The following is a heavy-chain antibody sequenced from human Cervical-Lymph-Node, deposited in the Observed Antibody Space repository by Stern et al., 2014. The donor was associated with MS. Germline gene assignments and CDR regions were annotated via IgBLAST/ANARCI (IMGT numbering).Heavy chain of an antibody. J-gene: IGHJ6*02. V-gene: IGHV4-61*01. CDR2: IYYSGRT. CDR1: GGSVSRGRFY. Sequence: VQLVESGPGLVKPSATLSLTCTVSGGSVSRGRFYWRWIRQPPGQGPEWIGSIYYSGRTNYNPSLKSRVTISVDTSKNQYSLKLSSVTAADTAGYYCARDRLIEPGAGKGSDYYGMDVWGQGTTVTVS. D-gene: IGHD6-19*01. CDR3: ARDRLIEPGAGKGSDYYGMDV.